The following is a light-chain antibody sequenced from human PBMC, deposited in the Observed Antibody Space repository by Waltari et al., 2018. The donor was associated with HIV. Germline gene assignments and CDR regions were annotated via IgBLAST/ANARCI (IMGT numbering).Light chain of an antibody. J-gene: IGLJ1*01. Sequence: QSVLTQPPSASGTPGQRVTISCSGSSSYIGSHTVNWYQQFLGAAPKLLIYSNNRRASGVPDRFSGSRSGTSASLAISGLQSEDEADYYCVAWDDSLNGYVFGTGTKVTVL. V-gene: IGLV1-44*01. CDR2: SNN. CDR1: SSYIGSHT. CDR3: VAWDDSLNGYV.